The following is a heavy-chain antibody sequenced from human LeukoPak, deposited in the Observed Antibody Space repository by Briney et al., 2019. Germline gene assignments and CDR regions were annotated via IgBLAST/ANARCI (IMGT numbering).Heavy chain of an antibody. CDR3: AKDVAEGY. V-gene: IGHV3-30*02. J-gene: IGHJ4*02. Sequence: HPGGSLGLSCAASGFTFSSYGMHWVRQAPGKGLEWVAFIRYDGSKKYYADSVKGRFTISRDNSKNTLYLQMNSLRAEDTAVYYCAKDVAEGYWGQGTLVTVSS. CDR2: IRYDGSKK. CDR1: GFTFSSYG.